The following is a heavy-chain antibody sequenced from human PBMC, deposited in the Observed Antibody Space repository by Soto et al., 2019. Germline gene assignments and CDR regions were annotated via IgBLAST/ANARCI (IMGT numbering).Heavy chain of an antibody. V-gene: IGHV4-30-2*01. CDR3: ARGRGLMGWLDP. J-gene: IGHJ5*02. CDR1: GGSISVDGDS. Sequence: PSETLSLTCAVSGGSISVDGDSWTWIRQPPGKGLEWIGYIYHNGSPYYNPSLESRVTVSVDKSKNQFSLKLSSVTAADTAVYYCARGRGLMGWLDPWGQGTLVTVYS. D-gene: IGHD2-8*01. CDR2: IYHNGSP.